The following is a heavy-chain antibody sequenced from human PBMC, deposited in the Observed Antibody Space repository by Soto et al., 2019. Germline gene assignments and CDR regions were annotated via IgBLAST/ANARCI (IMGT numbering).Heavy chain of an antibody. CDR2: IWNDGNNR. D-gene: IGHD3-10*01. Sequence: QVQLVESGGGVVQPGRSLRLSCAASGFTFSSFGVHWVRQAPGKGLEWVAVIWNDGNNRRYGDSVRGRFTVSSDNSKNTRYLQRDSLRVEDTATYYCARGRESGRTRPYFDFWGQRTLITVSS. CDR3: ARGRESGRTRPYFDF. J-gene: IGHJ4*02. CDR1: GFTFSSFG. V-gene: IGHV3-33*01.